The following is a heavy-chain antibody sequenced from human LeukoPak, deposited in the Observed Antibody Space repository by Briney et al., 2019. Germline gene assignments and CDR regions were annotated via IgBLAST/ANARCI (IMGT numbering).Heavy chain of an antibody. Sequence: SETLSLTCAVYGGSFRGYYWSWIRQPPGKGLEWIGEINHSGSTNYNPSLKSRVTISVDTSKNQFSLKLSSVTAADTAVYYCAVYEVDPFDYWGQGTLVTVSS. V-gene: IGHV4-34*01. CDR1: GGSFRGYY. CDR2: INHSGST. CDR3: AVYEVDPFDY. J-gene: IGHJ4*02. D-gene: IGHD2-8*01.